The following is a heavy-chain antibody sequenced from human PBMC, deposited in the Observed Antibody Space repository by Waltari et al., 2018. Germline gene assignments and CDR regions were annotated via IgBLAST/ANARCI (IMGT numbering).Heavy chain of an antibody. D-gene: IGHD2-2*01. CDR2: LTHRGST. J-gene: IGHJ4*02. Sequence: QATLQQWGAGLLKPSDTLSLTCSFDGGFFTSYYWIWIRQPPGKGLEWIGELTHRGSTHYNPSLKGRVTMSVDTSKSQFSLKLTSVTAADTAVYYCLNLAYCNPSTCYPRPGWGPGNLVVVSS. CDR1: GGFFTSYY. V-gene: IGHV4-34*01. CDR3: LNLAYCNPSTCYPRPG.